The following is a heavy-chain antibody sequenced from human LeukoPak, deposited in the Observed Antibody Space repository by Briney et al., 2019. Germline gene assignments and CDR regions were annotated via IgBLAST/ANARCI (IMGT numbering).Heavy chain of an antibody. Sequence: AGGSLRLSCAASGFTVTGNYMSWVRQAPGKGLEWVSITYSGGDSNSADSVKGRFTITRDDSKNTLFLQMNSLSREDTAIYYCAGGDGERYWAFDIWGRGTMVTVFS. V-gene: IGHV3-66*01. CDR3: AGGDGERYWAFDI. CDR2: TYSGGDS. J-gene: IGHJ3*02. D-gene: IGHD2-8*02. CDR1: GFTVTGNY.